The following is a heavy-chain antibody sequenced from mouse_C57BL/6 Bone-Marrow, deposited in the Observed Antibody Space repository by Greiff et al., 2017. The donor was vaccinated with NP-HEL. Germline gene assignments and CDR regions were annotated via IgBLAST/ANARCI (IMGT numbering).Heavy chain of an antibody. J-gene: IGHJ2*01. Sequence: VQLKQSGPGLVKPSQSLSLTCSVTGYSITSGYYWNWIRQFPGNKLEWMGYISYDGSNNYNPSLKNRISITRDTSKNQFFLKLNSVTTEDTATYYCAFEGGYWGQGTTLTVSS. CDR3: AFEGGY. V-gene: IGHV3-6*01. CDR1: GYSITSGYY. CDR2: ISYDGSN.